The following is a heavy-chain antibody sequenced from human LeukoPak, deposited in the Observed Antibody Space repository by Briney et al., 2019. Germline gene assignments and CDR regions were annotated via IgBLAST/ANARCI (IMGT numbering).Heavy chain of an antibody. CDR1: GYIFTSNS. Sequence: ASVKVSCKASGYIFTSNSMQWVRQAPGQGLEWLGWINPNSGAIQYAQKFQGRVTLTWDASISTVYMELSSLNSDDTAVYYCARLSGSTWWDNADVWGQGTLLIVSA. V-gene: IGHV1-2*02. CDR3: ARLSGSTWWDNADV. J-gene: IGHJ3*01. CDR2: INPNSGAI. D-gene: IGHD6-13*01.